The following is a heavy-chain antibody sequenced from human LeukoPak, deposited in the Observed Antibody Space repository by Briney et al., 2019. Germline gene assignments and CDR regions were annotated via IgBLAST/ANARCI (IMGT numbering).Heavy chain of an antibody. J-gene: IGHJ6*04. D-gene: IGHD3-10*02. CDR2: TRNKANSYTT. Sequence: PGGSLRLSCAASGFTFSDHYMDWVRQAPGKGLEWVGRTRNKANSYTTEYAASVKGRFTISRDDSKNSLYLQMNSLRAEDTAVYYCAELGITMIGGVWGKGTTVTISP. CDR3: AELGITMIGGV. V-gene: IGHV3-72*01. CDR1: GFTFSDHY.